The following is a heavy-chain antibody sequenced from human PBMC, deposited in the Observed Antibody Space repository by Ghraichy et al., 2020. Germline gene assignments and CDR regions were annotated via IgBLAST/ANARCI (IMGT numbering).Heavy chain of an antibody. CDR3: ARQRGTRRGNWFDP. CDR1: GGSFSGYY. Sequence: GSLSLTCAVYGGSFSGYYWSWIRQPPGKGLEWIGEINHSGSTNYNPSLKSRVTISVDTSKNQFSLKLSSVTAADTAVYYCARQRGTRRGNWFDPWGQGTLVTVSP. V-gene: IGHV4-34*01. D-gene: IGHD1-1*01. CDR2: INHSGST. J-gene: IGHJ5*02.